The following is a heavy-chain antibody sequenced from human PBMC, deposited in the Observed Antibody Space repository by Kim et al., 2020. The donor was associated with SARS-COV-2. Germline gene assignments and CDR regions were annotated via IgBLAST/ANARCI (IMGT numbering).Heavy chain of an antibody. D-gene: IGHD3-16*01. CDR3: ARAPLGSYGMDV. J-gene: IGHJ6*02. Sequence: YYNPSLKSRVTTSVDPSKNQFSLKLSSVPAADTAVYYCARAPLGSYGMDVWGQGTTVTVSS. V-gene: IGHV4-31*02.